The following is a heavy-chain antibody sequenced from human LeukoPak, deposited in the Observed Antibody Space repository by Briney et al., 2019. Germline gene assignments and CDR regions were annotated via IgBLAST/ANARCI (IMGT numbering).Heavy chain of an antibody. J-gene: IGHJ6*03. Sequence: GGSLRLSCAASGFTFSSYGMHWVRQAPGKGLGWVAFIRYNGSNKYYADSVKGRFTISRDNSKNTLYLQMNSLRAEDTAVYYCAKGPDYYDSSGYYYQKYYFYYMDVWGKGTTVTVSS. CDR1: GFTFSSYG. D-gene: IGHD3-22*01. CDR3: AKGPDYYDSSGYYYQKYYFYYMDV. CDR2: IRYNGSNK. V-gene: IGHV3-30*02.